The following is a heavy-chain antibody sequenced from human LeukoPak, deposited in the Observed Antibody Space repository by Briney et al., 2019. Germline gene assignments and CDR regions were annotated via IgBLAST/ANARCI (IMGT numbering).Heavy chain of an antibody. D-gene: IGHD3-9*01. Sequence: SETLSLTCSVSGGSVSKTENYWGWIRQPPGKGLEWIANVYYSGSTYSNPSLRSRVTMSVDTSKNQFSLKMSSVTATDTAVYFCVRLSKGRYFDSIFDYWGQGTLVTVSS. CDR2: VYYSGST. J-gene: IGHJ4*02. CDR3: VRLSKGRYFDSIFDY. CDR1: GGSVSKTENY. V-gene: IGHV4-39*01.